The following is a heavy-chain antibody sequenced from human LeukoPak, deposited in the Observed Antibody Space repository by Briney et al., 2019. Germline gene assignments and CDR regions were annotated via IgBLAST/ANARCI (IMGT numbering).Heavy chain of an antibody. J-gene: IGHJ4*02. CDR3: ARHRRYYFDY. CDR1: GGSISSYY. V-gene: IGHV4-59*08. Sequence: SETLCLTCTVSGGSISSYYWSWIRQPPGKGLEWIGYIYYSESTNYNPSLKSRVTISVDTSKNQFSLKLSSVTAADTAVYYCARHRRYYFDYWGQGTLVPVSS. CDR2: IYYSEST.